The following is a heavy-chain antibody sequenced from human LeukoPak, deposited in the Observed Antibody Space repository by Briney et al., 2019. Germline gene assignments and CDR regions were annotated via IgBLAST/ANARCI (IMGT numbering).Heavy chain of an antibody. V-gene: IGHV1-2*06. J-gene: IGHJ6*02. CDR2: MNPNSGGT. CDR1: GYTFTSYG. Sequence: ASVKVSCKASGYTFTSYGISWVRQAPGQGLEWMGRMNPNSGGTNYAQKFQGRVTMTRDTSISTAYMELSRLRSDDTAVYYCAREKVRQSGMDVWGQGTTVTVSS. D-gene: IGHD2-2*01. CDR3: AREKVRQSGMDV.